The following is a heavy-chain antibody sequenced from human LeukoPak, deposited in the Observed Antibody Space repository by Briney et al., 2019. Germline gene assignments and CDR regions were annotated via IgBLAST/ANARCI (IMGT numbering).Heavy chain of an antibody. V-gene: IGHV4-30-2*01. J-gene: IGHJ3*02. CDR3: ARVRGATRANAFDI. Sequence: SETLSLTCAVSGGSISSGGYSWSWIRQPPGKGLEWIGYIYRSGSTYYNPSLKSRVTISVDRSKNQFSLELSSVTAADTAVYYCARVRGATRANAFDIWGQGTMVTVSS. CDR2: IYRSGST. CDR1: GGSISSGGYS. D-gene: IGHD1-26*01.